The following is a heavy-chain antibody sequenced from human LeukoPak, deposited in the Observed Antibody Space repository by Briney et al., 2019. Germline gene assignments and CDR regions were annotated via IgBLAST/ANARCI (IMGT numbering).Heavy chain of an antibody. Sequence: GGSLRLSCAASGFTFSSYAMHWVRQAPGKGLEWVAVISYDGSNKYYADSVKGRFTISRDNSKNTLYLQMNSLRAEDTAVYCCARGEGYRDYYYYYMDVWGKGTTVTVSS. V-gene: IGHV3-30*01. D-gene: IGHD1-26*01. CDR2: ISYDGSNK. CDR3: ARGEGYRDYYYYYMDV. CDR1: GFTFSSYA. J-gene: IGHJ6*03.